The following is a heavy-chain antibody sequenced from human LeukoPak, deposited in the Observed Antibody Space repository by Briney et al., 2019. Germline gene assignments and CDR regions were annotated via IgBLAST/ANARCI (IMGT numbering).Heavy chain of an antibody. CDR3: AREVAIVVEPAANTIDY. J-gene: IGHJ4*02. D-gene: IGHD2-2*01. V-gene: IGHV3-21*01. CDR1: GFTFRSYT. Sequence: GGSLRLSCTASGFTFRSYTMNWVRQAPGKGLEWVSAISKSSTYIKYADSVKGQFTVSRDNAKNSLFLQMNSLRVEDTAVYYCAREVAIVVEPAANTIDYWGQGTRVTVSS. CDR2: ISKSSTYI.